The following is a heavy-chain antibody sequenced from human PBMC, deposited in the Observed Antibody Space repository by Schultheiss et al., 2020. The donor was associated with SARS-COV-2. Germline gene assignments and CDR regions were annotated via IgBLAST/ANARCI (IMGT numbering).Heavy chain of an antibody. Sequence: SQTLSLTCDVSDNSLSSSGYFWGWVRQPPGKGLEWIGSINYSGTSYYNPSLKSRVTISIDTSRNQFSLKLSSVTAADTAVYYCARDYSSGSRYYYGMDVWGQGTTVTVSS. CDR2: INYSGTS. D-gene: IGHD6-19*01. CDR3: ARDYSSGSRYYYGMDV. CDR1: DNSLSSSGYF. J-gene: IGHJ6*02. V-gene: IGHV4-39*07.